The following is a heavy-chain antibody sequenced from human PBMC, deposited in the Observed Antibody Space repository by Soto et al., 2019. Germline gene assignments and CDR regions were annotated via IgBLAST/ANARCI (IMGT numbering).Heavy chain of an antibody. J-gene: IGHJ6*02. CDR3: ARGITMVRGVTGGGYYYYGMDV. CDR2: ISGSGGST. Sequence: GGSLRLSCAASGFTFSSYAMSWVRQAPGKGLEWVSAISGSGGSTYYADSVKGRFTISRDNSKNTLYLQMNSLRAEDTAVYYCARGITMVRGVTGGGYYYYGMDVWGQGTTLTVS. V-gene: IGHV3-23*01. D-gene: IGHD3-10*01. CDR1: GFTFSSYA.